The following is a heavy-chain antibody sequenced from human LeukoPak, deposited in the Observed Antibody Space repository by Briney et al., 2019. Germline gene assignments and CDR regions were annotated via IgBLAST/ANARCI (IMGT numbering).Heavy chain of an antibody. J-gene: IGHJ6*02. CDR1: GFVFGGNY. Sequence: PGGSLRLSCAASGFVFGGNYMSWVRQAPGKGLEWVSVIYSGGSTYYADSVEGRFSTSRDSSTSTLFLQMDSLRVEDTAMYYCARPTDGDSTRYGMDVWGQGTTVIVSS. D-gene: IGHD2-21*02. CDR3: ARPTDGDSTRYGMDV. V-gene: IGHV3-53*01. CDR2: IYSGGST.